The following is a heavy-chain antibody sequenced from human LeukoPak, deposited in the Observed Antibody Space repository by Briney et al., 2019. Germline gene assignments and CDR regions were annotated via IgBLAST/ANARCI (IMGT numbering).Heavy chain of an antibody. V-gene: IGHV1-69*13. CDR2: IIPIFGTA. CDR1: GGAFSSYA. J-gene: IGHJ4*02. CDR3: ASIAVAGRFDY. Sequence: SVKVSCKASGGAFSSYAISWVRQAPGQGLEWMGGIIPIFGTANYAQKFQGRVTITADESTSTAYMELSSLRSEDTAVYYCASIAVAGRFDYWGQGTLVTVSS. D-gene: IGHD6-19*01.